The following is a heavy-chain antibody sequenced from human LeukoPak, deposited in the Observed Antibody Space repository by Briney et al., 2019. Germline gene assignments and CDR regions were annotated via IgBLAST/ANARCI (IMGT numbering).Heavy chain of an antibody. V-gene: IGHV3-7*01. J-gene: IGHJ3*02. Sequence: GGSLRLSCAASGFTFSSYWVSWVRQAPGKGLEWVANIKQDGSEKYYVDSVKGRFTISRDNAKNSLYLQINSLRAEDTAVYYCAKDHHLGAPTEDIWGQGTMVTVSS. CDR1: GFTFSSYW. CDR2: IKQDGSEK. D-gene: IGHD6-6*01. CDR3: AKDHHLGAPTEDI.